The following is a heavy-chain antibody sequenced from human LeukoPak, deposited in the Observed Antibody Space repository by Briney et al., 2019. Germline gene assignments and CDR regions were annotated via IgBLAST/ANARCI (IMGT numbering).Heavy chain of an antibody. V-gene: IGHV3-30-3*01. J-gene: IGHJ6*02. CDR1: GFTFSSYA. CDR3: ARDELTNYYDSSGYNRMLQYYSYYYGMDV. Sequence: PGRYLRRSCAASGFTFSSYAMHWVREGPGKGLEWVAVISYDGSNKYYADSVKGPFTISRDNFKNTLYLQMNSLRAEDTAVYYCARDELTNYYDSSGYNRMLQYYSYYYGMDVWGQGTTATVSS. CDR2: ISYDGSNK. D-gene: IGHD3-22*01.